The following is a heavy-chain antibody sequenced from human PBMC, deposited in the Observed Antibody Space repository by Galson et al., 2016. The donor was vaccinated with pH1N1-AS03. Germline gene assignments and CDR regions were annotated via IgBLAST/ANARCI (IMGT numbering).Heavy chain of an antibody. CDR1: RYSFISYW. D-gene: IGHD2-15*01. CDR3: ARLPVSATDPLYYFDL. CDR2: IYPSDSDI. Sequence: QSGAEVKKPGESLKISCKGSRYSFISYWIGWVRQMPGKGLELLGIIYPSDSDIRYSPSFQGQITISVDKTITTAFLQWTSLKPSDTGMYYCARLPVSATDPLYYFDLWGQGTLVTVSS. J-gene: IGHJ4*02. V-gene: IGHV5-51*01.